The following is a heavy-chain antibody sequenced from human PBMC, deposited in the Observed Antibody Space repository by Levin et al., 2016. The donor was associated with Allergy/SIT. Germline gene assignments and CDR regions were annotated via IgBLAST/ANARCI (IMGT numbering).Heavy chain of an antibody. CDR1: GYTFTGYY. J-gene: IGHJ3*02. D-gene: IGHD3-22*01. CDR3: ARADYYDSSGYYGDAFGI. Sequence: ASVKVSCKASGYTFTGYYMHWVRQAPGQGLEWMGWINPNSGGTNYAQKFQGRVTMTRDTSISTAYMELSRLRSDDTAVYYCARADYYDSSGYYGDAFGIWGQGTMVTVSS. CDR2: INPNSGGT. V-gene: IGHV1-2*02.